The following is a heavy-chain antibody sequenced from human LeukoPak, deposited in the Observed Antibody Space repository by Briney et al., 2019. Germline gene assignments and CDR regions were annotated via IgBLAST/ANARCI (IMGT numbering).Heavy chain of an antibody. V-gene: IGHV4-59*01. D-gene: IGHD2-15*01. CDR2: IYYSGST. CDR1: GGSISSYY. Sequence: SETLSLTCTVSGGSISSYYWSWIRQPPGKGLEWIGYIYYSGSTNYNPSLKNRVTISVDTSKNQFSLKLSSVTAADTAVYYCARKVVVAATSDYYYMDVWGKGTTVTVSS. J-gene: IGHJ6*03. CDR3: ARKVVVAATSDYYYMDV.